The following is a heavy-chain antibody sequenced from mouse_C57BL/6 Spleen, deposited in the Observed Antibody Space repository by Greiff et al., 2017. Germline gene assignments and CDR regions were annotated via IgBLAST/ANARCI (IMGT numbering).Heavy chain of an antibody. CDR1: GYTFTSYW. CDR2: IHPNSGST. V-gene: IGHV1-64*01. J-gene: IGHJ3*01. D-gene: IGHD3-2*02. Sequence: QVQLQQSGAELVKPGASVTLSCKASGYTFTSYWMHWVKQRPGQGLEWIGMIHPNSGSTNYNEKFKSKATLTVDKSSSTAYMQLSSLTSEDSAVYYCARERKTAQAWFAYWGQGTLVTVSA. CDR3: ARERKTAQAWFAY.